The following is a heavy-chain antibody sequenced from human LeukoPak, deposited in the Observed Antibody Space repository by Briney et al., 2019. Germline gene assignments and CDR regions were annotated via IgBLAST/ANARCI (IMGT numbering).Heavy chain of an antibody. CDR3: AKAPRPRYCSGGSCYKTAYYYGMDV. V-gene: IGHV3-23*01. Sequence: GGSLRLSCAASVFTFSSYAMSSVRQSPGTGLEWVSAISGSVGSTDYADTVNGRFPNSRDNSKNTLYLQMNSLRAEDTAVYYCAKAPRPRYCSGGSCYKTAYYYGMDVWGQGTTVTVPS. CDR2: ISGSVGST. J-gene: IGHJ6*02. D-gene: IGHD2-15*01. CDR1: VFTFSSYA.